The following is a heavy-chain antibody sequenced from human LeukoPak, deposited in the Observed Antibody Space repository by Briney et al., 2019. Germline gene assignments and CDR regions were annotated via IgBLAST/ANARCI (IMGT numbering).Heavy chain of an antibody. CDR1: GYTFTGYY. D-gene: IGHD6-19*01. V-gene: IGHV1-2*02. CDR2: INPNSGGT. Sequence: GASVKVSCKASGYTFTGYYMHWVRQAPGQGLERMGWINPNSGGTNYAQKFQGRVTMTRDTSISTAYMELSRLRSDDTAVYYCARDGGSIAVATNYYYYYMDVWGKGTTVTVSS. CDR3: ARDGGSIAVATNYYYYYMDV. J-gene: IGHJ6*03.